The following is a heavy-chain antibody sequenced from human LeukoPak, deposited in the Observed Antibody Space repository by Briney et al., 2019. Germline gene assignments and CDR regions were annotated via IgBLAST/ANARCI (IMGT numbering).Heavy chain of an antibody. Sequence: GGSLRLSCAASGFTFDDYAMHWVRQAPGRGLEWVSGISWNSGSIGYADSVKGRFTISRDNAKNSLYLQMNSLRAEDTAVYYCARGYSSGWYDKTLDYWGQGTLVTVSS. CDR2: ISWNSGSI. CDR1: GFTFDDYA. CDR3: ARGYSSGWYDKTLDY. D-gene: IGHD6-19*01. J-gene: IGHJ4*02. V-gene: IGHV3-9*01.